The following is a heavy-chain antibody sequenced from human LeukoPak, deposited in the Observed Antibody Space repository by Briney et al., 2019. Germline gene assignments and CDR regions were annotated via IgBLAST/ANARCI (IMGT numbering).Heavy chain of an antibody. CDR2: IYYSGNT. V-gene: IGHV4-39*07. CDR3: ARAPHFFDTSGSRYYFDY. D-gene: IGHD3-22*01. CDR1: GGSIRSTTYY. J-gene: IGHJ4*02. Sequence: SETLSLTCTVSGGSIRSTTYYWGWIRQPPGKGLEWIGSIYYSGNTYYSPSLMSRVTISVDTSKNQFSLNLSSVTAADTAAYYCARAPHFFDTSGSRYYFDYWGQGALVTVSS.